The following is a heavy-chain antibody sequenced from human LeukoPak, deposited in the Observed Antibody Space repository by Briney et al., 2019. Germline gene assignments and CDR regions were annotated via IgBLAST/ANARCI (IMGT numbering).Heavy chain of an antibody. CDR2: ISAYNGNT. D-gene: IGHD3-3*01. J-gene: IGHJ6*03. V-gene: IGHV1-18*01. Sequence: ASVKVSCKASGYTFTSYGLSWVRQAPGQGLEWMGWISAYNGNTHYAQNLQGRVTMTTDTSTSTAYMELRSLRSDDTAVYYCARVRHYDFWSGYRRGYYYMDVWGKGTTVTVSS. CDR1: GYTFTSYG. CDR3: ARVRHYDFWSGYRRGYYYMDV.